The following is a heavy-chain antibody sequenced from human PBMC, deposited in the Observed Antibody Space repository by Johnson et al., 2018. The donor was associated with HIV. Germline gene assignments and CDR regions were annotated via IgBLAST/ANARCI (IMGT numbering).Heavy chain of an antibody. J-gene: IGHJ3*02. Sequence: MMLVESGGGVVQPGRSLRLSCAASGFTVSSNYMSWVRQAPGKGLEWVSVIYSGGGTYYADSVKGRFTISRDNSKNTLYLQMNSLRAEDTAVYYCARMTTTVSHHDAFDIWGQGTMVSVSS. CDR2: IYSGGGT. CDR1: GFTVSSNY. CDR3: ARMTTTVSHHDAFDI. D-gene: IGHD4-17*01. V-gene: IGHV3-66*01.